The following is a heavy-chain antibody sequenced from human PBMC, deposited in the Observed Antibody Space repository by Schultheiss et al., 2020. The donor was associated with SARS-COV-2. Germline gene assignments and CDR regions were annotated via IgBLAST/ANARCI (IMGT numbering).Heavy chain of an antibody. Sequence: SETLSLTCTVSGGSISSYYWSWIRQPPGKGLEWIGNIYYSGSTNYNPSLKSRVTISVDTSKNQFSLKLSSVTAADTAVYYCARLERGGQVDWGQGTLVTVSS. CDR3: ARLERGGQVD. CDR1: GGSISSYY. J-gene: IGHJ4*02. D-gene: IGHD2-15*01. V-gene: IGHV4-59*01. CDR2: IYYSGST.